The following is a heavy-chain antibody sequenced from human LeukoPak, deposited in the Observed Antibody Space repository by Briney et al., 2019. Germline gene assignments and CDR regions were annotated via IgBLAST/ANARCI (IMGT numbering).Heavy chain of an antibody. CDR3: AKGGDYGDYKAYFFDS. CDR1: GFNYTSYT. J-gene: IGHJ4*02. D-gene: IGHD4-17*01. V-gene: IGHV3-23*01. Sequence: GGSLRLSCAASGFNYTSYTMNWVRQAPGMGLEWLSYISATRGITYYADSVKGRFTISRDNSKNTLYLQMNSLRAEDTAVYYCAKGGDYGDYKAYFFDSWGQGTLVTVSS. CDR2: ISATRGIT.